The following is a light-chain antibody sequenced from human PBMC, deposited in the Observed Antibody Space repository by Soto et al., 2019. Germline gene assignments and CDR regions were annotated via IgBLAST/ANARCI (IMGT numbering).Light chain of an antibody. V-gene: IGLV2-8*01. CDR1: SSDVGGYDF. Sequence: QSVLTQPPSASGSPGQSVAISCTGTSSDVGGYDFVSWYQQHPGKAPRLVIYEVTKRPSGIADRFSGFKSGNTASLTVSGLQAEDEADYYCSSYAGNRHFYVFGTGTKVTVL. CDR3: SSYAGNRHFYV. J-gene: IGLJ1*01. CDR2: EVT.